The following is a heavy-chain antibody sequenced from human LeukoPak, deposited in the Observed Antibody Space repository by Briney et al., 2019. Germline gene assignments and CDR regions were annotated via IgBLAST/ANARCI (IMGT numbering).Heavy chain of an antibody. V-gene: IGHV1-2*02. CDR1: GYTFTSYG. D-gene: IGHD5/OR15-5a*01. Sequence: ASVKVSCKASGYTFTSYGISWVRHAPGQGLEWMGWINPSSGGTNYAQNFQGRVTMTRDTSISTAYMELSRLRSDDTAVYYCARVYDFYYYMDVWGKGTTVTVSS. CDR2: INPSSGGT. CDR3: ARVYDFYYYMDV. J-gene: IGHJ6*03.